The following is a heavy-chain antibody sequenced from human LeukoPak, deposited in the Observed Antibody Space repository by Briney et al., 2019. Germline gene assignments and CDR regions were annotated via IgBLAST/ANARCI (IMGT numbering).Heavy chain of an antibody. D-gene: IGHD2-15*01. CDR2: IYYSGST. CDR3: ARERAHCSGGSCYSNLIDD. Sequence: SETLSLTCTVSGGSISSYYWRWIRQPPGKGLEWIGYIYYSGSTNYNPSLKSRVTISVDTSKNQFSLKLSSVTAADTAVYYCARERAHCSGGSCYSNLIDDWGQGTLVTVSS. J-gene: IGHJ4*02. V-gene: IGHV4-59*12. CDR1: GGSISSYY.